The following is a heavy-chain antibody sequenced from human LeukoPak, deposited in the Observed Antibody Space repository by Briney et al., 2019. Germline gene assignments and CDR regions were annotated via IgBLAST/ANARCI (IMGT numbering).Heavy chain of an antibody. D-gene: IGHD6-6*01. J-gene: IGHJ4*02. CDR3: ARGLLVQEYYFDY. CDR2: IKQDGSEK. V-gene: IGHV3-7*01. Sequence: PGGSLRLSCAASGFTFSSHWMSWVRQAPGKGLEWVANIKQDGSEKYYVDSVKGRFTISRDNAKNSLYLQMNSLRAEDTAVYYCARGLLVQEYYFDYWGQGTLVTVSS. CDR1: GFTFSSHW.